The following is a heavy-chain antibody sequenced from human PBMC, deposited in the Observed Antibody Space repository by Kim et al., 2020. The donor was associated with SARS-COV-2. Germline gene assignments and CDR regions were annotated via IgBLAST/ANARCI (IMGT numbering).Heavy chain of an antibody. J-gene: IGHJ4*02. CDR2: INHSGST. CDR3: AVTDGYNYDY. V-gene: IGHV4-34*01. D-gene: IGHD5-12*01. CDR1: GGSFSGYY. Sequence: SETLSLTCAVYGGSFSGYYWSWIRQPPGKGLEWIGEINHSGSTNYNPSLKSRVTISVDTSKNQFSLKLSSVTAADTAVYYCAVTDGYNYDYWGQGTLVTVSS.